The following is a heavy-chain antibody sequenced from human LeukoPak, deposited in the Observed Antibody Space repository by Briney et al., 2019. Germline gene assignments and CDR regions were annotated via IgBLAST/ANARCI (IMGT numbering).Heavy chain of an antibody. V-gene: IGHV3-48*04. CDR3: ARDGEAAGNMDH. J-gene: IGHJ4*02. Sequence: GGSLRLSCAAPGFTFSTYNMDWVRQALGKGLEWVSYISRGSDTIYYTDSVKGRFTISRDNTKNSLYLQMNSLRADDTAVYYCARDGEAAGNMDHWGQGILVTVSS. D-gene: IGHD6-13*01. CDR1: GFTFSTYN. CDR2: ISRGSDTI.